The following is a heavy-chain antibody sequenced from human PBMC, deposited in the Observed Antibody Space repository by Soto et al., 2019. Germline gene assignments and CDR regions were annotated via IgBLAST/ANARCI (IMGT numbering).Heavy chain of an antibody. J-gene: IGHJ4*02. V-gene: IGHV3-21*01. CDR3: ARDLLWFGESIFDY. CDR2: ISSSSSYI. Sequence: EVQLVESGGGLVKPGGSLRLSCAASGFTFSSYSMNWVRQAPGKGLEWVSSISSSSSYIYYADSVKGRFTISRDNAKNSLYLQMNSLRAEDTAVYYCARDLLWFGESIFDYWGQGTLVTVSS. D-gene: IGHD3-10*01. CDR1: GFTFSSYS.